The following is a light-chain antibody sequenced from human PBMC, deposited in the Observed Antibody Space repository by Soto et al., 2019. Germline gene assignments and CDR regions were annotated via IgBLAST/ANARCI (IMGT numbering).Light chain of an antibody. CDR1: QSISSN. CDR2: GAT. Sequence: EIVMTQSPATLSVSPGERATLSCRASQSISSNLAWYQQRPGQAPRLLIYGATTRATGVPVRFSGSGSGTEFTLTISSLQSEDFAVYYCQQYNDWPPITFGQGTRLEIK. J-gene: IGKJ5*01. V-gene: IGKV3-15*01. CDR3: QQYNDWPPIT.